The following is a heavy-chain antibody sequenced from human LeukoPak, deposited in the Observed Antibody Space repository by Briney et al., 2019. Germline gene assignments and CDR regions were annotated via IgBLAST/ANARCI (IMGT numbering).Heavy chain of an antibody. V-gene: IGHV1-2*02. Sequence: ASVEVSCKASGYTFTDYYIHWVRQAPGQGLEWMGWVSPSSGGTLYAQEFQGRVTLTRDTSISTAYMELSSLRSDDTDVYFCAIRRRSGWPFDFWGQGSLVTVYS. CDR2: VSPSSGGT. CDR1: GYTFTDYY. J-gene: IGHJ4*02. CDR3: AIRRRSGWPFDF. D-gene: IGHD6-19*01.